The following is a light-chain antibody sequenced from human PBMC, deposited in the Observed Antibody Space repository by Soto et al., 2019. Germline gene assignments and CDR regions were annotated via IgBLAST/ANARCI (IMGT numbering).Light chain of an antibody. CDR1: QGIRND. J-gene: IGKJ5*01. CDR2: AAS. Sequence: IQMTQSPSSLPASVGDRVTITCRASQGIRNDLGWYQQKPGKAPKLLIYAASSLQSGVPSRFSGSGSGTDFTLTISSLQPEDFATYYCQQRSNWPPITFGQGTRLEIK. V-gene: IGKV1-6*01. CDR3: QQRSNWPPIT.